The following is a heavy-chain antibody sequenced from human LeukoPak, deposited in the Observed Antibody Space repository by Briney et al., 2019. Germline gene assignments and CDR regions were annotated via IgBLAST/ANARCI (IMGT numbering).Heavy chain of an antibody. CDR2: IFTSGIT. CDR1: GGSISIYH. V-gene: IGHV4-4*07. J-gene: IGHJ6*03. CDR3: ARESSGNYYNPLGYMDV. D-gene: IGHD3-10*01. Sequence: SETLSLTCTVSGGSISIYHWNWIRQPAGKGLEWIGRIFTSGITNYDPSLKSRVTMSVDTSKNQFSLNLSSVTAADTAVYYCARESSGNYYNPLGYMDVWGKGTTVTVSS.